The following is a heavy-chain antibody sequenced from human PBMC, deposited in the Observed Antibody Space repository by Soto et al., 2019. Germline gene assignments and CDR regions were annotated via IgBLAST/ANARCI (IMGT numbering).Heavy chain of an antibody. J-gene: IGHJ6*02. CDR3: ARDLCVYCGTDCYPLDV. Sequence: SETLSLTCTVSGGSISRYYCSWIRQPPGKGLEWIGRLYNAGSTIYNPSLKSRVTISVDMSQNQFSLNLNYVTVADTAVYYCARDLCVYCGTDCYPLDVWGQGTTVTVSS. D-gene: IGHD2-21*02. CDR2: LYNAGST. V-gene: IGHV4-59*01. CDR1: GGSISRYY.